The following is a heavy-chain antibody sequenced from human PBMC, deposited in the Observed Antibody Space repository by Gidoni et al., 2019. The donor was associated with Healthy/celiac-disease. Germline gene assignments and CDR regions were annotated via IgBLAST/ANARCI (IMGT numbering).Heavy chain of an antibody. Sequence: EVQLVESGGGLVQPGGSLRLSCAASGFPFSSSWMHWVRQAPGEGLVWVSRINSDGSSTSYADSVKGRFTISRDNAKNTLYLQMNSLRAEDTAVYYCARDTVAFWYFDLWGRGTLVTVSS. V-gene: IGHV3-74*01. CDR2: INSDGSST. CDR1: GFPFSSSW. J-gene: IGHJ2*01. D-gene: IGHD6-19*01. CDR3: ARDTVAFWYFDL.